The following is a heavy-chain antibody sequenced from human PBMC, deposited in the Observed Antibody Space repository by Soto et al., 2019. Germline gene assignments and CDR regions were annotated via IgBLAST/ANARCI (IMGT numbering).Heavy chain of an antibody. D-gene: IGHD2-15*01. CDR2: ISYDGSNK. J-gene: IGHJ6*02. V-gene: IGHV3-30-3*01. Sequence: GGSLRLSCAASGFTFSSYAMHWVRQAPGKGLEWVAVISYDGSNKYYADSVKGRFTISRDNSKNTLYLQMNSLRAEDTAVYYCASLSGGNRAYYYYYGMDVWGQGTTVTVSS. CDR3: ASLSGGNRAYYYYYGMDV. CDR1: GFTFSSYA.